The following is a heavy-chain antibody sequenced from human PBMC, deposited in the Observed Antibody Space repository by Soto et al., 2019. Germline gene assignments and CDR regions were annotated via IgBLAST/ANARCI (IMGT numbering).Heavy chain of an antibody. J-gene: IGHJ4*02. V-gene: IGHV6-1*01. CDR2: TYYRSKWYY. D-gene: IGHD3-9*01. Sequence: SQTLSLTCVISGDSVSIYSGAWNWIRQSPSRGLEWLGRTYYRSKWYYDYAESVKSRIIISVDTSKNTLYLQMNSLRAEDTAVYYCAKVSLRYFDWLPLYYFDYWGQGTLVTVSS. CDR1: GDSVSIYSGA. CDR3: AKVSLRYFDWLPLYYFDY.